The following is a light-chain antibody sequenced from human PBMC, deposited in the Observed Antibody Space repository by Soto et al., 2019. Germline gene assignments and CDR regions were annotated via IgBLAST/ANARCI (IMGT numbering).Light chain of an antibody. CDR1: QSVSSKH. CDR2: GTS. CDR3: QQYDSSALYT. J-gene: IGKJ2*01. V-gene: IGKV3-20*01. Sequence: EIVLTQSPGTLSLSAGERATLSCRATQSVSSKHLAWYQQKPGQAPRLVIYGTSSRATGIPDRFSGGGSGTDFTLTISRLEPEDFAVYYCQQYDSSALYTFGQGTKLDIK.